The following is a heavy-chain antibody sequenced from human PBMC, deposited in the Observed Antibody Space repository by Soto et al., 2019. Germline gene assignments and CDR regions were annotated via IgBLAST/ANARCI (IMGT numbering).Heavy chain of an antibody. CDR1: GASINDFY. CDR2: MYYSETT. CDR3: ARANSSTWYKLEYKWFDP. V-gene: IGHV4-59*01. Sequence: LTCTVSGASINDFYWSWIRQTPGKGLEWVGFMYYSETTKYNPSLKGRVNMSLDTSKNQVSLHLKSVTAADTAVYYCARANSSTWYKLEYKWFDPWGQGTQVTVSS. D-gene: IGHD6-13*01. J-gene: IGHJ5*02.